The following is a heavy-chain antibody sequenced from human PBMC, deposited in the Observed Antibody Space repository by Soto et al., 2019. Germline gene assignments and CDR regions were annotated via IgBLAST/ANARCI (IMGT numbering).Heavy chain of an antibody. J-gene: IGHJ4*02. Sequence: PGGSLRLSCAASGFTFSTYSMNWVRQAPGKGLEWVSYISSSSGTIYYADSVKGRFTISRDNAKHSLYLQMNSLRAEDTAVYYCAGTSGGSGSNCHYWVQGTLVTVS. D-gene: IGHD2-15*01. CDR1: GFTFSTYS. CDR3: AGTSGGSGSNCHY. CDR2: ISSSSGTI. V-gene: IGHV3-48*01.